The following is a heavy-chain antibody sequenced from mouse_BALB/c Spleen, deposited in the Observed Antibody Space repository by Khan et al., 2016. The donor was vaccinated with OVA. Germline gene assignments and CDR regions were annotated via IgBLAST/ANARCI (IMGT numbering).Heavy chain of an antibody. J-gene: IGHJ2*01. CDR3: ARDRIDY. CDR1: GYTFTSYW. Sequence: VQLQQSGAELAKPGASVKMSCTASGYTFTSYWMHWIKQRPGQGLEWIGYINPTTGYTDYTQKFKDKVTLTADKSSSTAYMQLSSLTSDDSAVYYCARDRIDYWGQGTALTVSS. CDR2: INPTTGYT. V-gene: IGHV1-7*01.